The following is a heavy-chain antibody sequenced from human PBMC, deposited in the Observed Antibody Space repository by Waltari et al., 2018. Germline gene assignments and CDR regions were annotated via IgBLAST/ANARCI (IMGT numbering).Heavy chain of an antibody. V-gene: IGHV1-2*06. CDR1: GYSFNDYY. D-gene: IGHD3-22*01. Sequence: QVQLVQSGAEVKKPGASVTVSCKASGYSFNDYYIYWVRQAPGQGLAVMGRINPNNGDTAYAQRFQGSVTMTRDTSISTAYMELSSLTSDDTAVYYCATTGDLYYENSRYGLLGYWGQGTRVTVSS. J-gene: IGHJ4*02. CDR2: INPNNGDT. CDR3: ATTGDLYYENSRYGLLGY.